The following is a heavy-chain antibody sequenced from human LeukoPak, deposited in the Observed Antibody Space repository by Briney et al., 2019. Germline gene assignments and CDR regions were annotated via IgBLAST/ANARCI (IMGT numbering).Heavy chain of an antibody. CDR3: AREDRSSWYRH. CDR1: GFTVSSDY. V-gene: IGHV3-53*01. D-gene: IGHD6-13*01. J-gene: IGHJ4*02. Sequence: GGSLRLSCAASGFTVSSDYMSWVRQAPGKGLEWVSVIYSGNTTYYADSVKGRFTISRDNSKNTLYLQMNSLRVEDTAVYYCAREDRSSWYRHWGQGTLVTVSS. CDR2: IYSGNTT.